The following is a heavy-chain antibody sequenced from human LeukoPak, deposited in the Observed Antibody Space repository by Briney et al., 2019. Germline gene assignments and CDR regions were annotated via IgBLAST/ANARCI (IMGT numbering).Heavy chain of an antibody. V-gene: IGHV1-3*01. CDR1: GYTFTNYA. J-gene: IGHJ4*02. CDR2: VNAGNGNT. Sequence: ASVKVSCKASGYTFTNYAIHWVRQAPGQGLEWMGWVNAGNGNTEYSQKFQGRVAITRATSATTAYMELRSLRSEDTAVYYCARGIEASSGWYVIDYWGQGTLVTVSS. CDR3: ARGIEASSGWYVIDY. D-gene: IGHD6-19*01.